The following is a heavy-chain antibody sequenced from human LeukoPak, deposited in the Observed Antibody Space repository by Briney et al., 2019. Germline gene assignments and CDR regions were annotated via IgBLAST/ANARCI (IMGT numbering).Heavy chain of an antibody. CDR3: AREGGMVRGTNFY. V-gene: IGHV1-69*04. J-gene: IGHJ4*02. D-gene: IGHD3-10*01. CDR2: IIPILGIA. CDR1: GGTFSGYT. Sequence: SVKVSCKASGGTFSGYTISWVRRAPGQGLEWMGRIIPILGIANYAQKFQGRVTITADKSTSTAYMELSSLRSEDTAVYYCAREGGMVRGTNFYWGQGTLVTVSS.